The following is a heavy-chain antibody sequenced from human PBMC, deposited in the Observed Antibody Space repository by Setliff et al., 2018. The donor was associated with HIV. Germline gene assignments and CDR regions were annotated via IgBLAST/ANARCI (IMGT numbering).Heavy chain of an antibody. Sequence: SETLSLTCTVSGGSISSGAYYWSWIRQHPGKGLEWIGYIYYSGTTYSNPSLKSRVTISVDTSKNQFSLTLRSLTAADTAVYYCATLKMATIYRDFDYWGQGTLVTVSS. V-gene: IGHV4-31*03. CDR3: ATLKMATIYRDFDY. J-gene: IGHJ4*02. D-gene: IGHD5-12*01. CDR1: GGSISSGAYY. CDR2: IYYSGTT.